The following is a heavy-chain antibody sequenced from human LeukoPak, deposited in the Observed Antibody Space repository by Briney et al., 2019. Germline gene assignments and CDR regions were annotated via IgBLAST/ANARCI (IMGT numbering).Heavy chain of an antibody. Sequence: PSETLSLTCAVYGGSFSGYYWSWIRQRPGKGLEWIGEINHSGSTNYNPSLKSRVTISVDTSKNQFSLKLSSVTVADTAVYYWASSRNTGGYFDYWGQGTLVTVSS. CDR1: GGSFSGYY. J-gene: IGHJ4*02. CDR3: ASSRNTGGYFDY. CDR2: INHSGST. D-gene: IGHD7-27*01. V-gene: IGHV4-34*01.